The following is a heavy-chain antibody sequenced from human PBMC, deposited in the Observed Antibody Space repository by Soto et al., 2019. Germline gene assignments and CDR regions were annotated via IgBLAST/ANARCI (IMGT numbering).Heavy chain of an antibody. J-gene: IGHJ4*02. Sequence: GESLKISCKGSGYSFTSYWIGWVRQMPGKGLEWMGIIYPGDSDTKYSPSFQGQVTISGDKSINTAYLQWSSLKASDTAMYYCARHDSGYGPIYYFDYWGQGTLVTVSS. CDR1: GYSFTSYW. CDR3: ARHDSGYGPIYYFDY. D-gene: IGHD5-12*01. CDR2: IYPGDSDT. V-gene: IGHV5-51*01.